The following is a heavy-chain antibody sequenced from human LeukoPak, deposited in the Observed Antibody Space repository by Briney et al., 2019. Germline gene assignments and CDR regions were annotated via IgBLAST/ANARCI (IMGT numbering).Heavy chain of an antibody. CDR2: IYTSGSP. CDR1: GGSISSYY. V-gene: IGHV4-4*07. D-gene: IGHD2-15*01. J-gene: IGHJ4*02. Sequence: RTSETLSLTCTVSGGSISSYYWSWIRQPAGKGLEWVGRIYTSGSPNYNPSLKSRVTMSVDTSKNQFSLKLSSVTAADTAVYYCARDPACSGGSCYPYFDYWGQGTLVTVSS. CDR3: ARDPACSGGSCYPYFDY.